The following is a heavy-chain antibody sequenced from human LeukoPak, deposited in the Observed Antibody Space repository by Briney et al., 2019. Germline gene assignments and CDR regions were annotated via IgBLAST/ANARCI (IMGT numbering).Heavy chain of an antibody. CDR2: IDPSSTYI. J-gene: IGHJ4*02. CDR1: GFTFRSYS. CDR3: SGDPGDY. Sequence: TGGSLRLSCAASGFTFRSYSMNWVRQAPGKGLEWVSAIDPSSTYIYYADSVKGRFTISRDNAKNSLFLQMSSLRAEDTAVYFCSGDPGDYWGQGTLVTVSS. V-gene: IGHV3-21*01. D-gene: IGHD3-10*01.